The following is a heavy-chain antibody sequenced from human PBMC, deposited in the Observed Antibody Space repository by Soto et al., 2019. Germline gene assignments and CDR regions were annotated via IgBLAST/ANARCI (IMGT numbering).Heavy chain of an antibody. CDR1: GYTFTSYY. CDR2: INPSGGST. V-gene: IGHV1-46*01. CDR3: ARGSPHVLRFLEWSDYYWDF. J-gene: IGHJ4*02. Sequence: ASVKVSCKASGYTFTSYYMHWVRQAPGQGLEWMGIINPSGGSTSYAQKFQGRVTMTRDTSTSTVYMELSSLRSEDTAVYYCARGSPHVLRFLEWSDYYWDFWGQGTLVTVSS. D-gene: IGHD3-3*01.